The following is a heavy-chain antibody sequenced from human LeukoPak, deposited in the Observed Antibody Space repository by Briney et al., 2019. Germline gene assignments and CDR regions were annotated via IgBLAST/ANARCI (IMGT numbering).Heavy chain of an antibody. V-gene: IGHV1-69-2*01. CDR3: ATGPDYDFWSGPTQIDY. CDR1: GYTFTDYY. D-gene: IGHD3-3*01. Sequence: GATVKISCKASGYTFTDYYMHWVQQAPGKGLEWMGLVDPEDGETIYAEKFQGRVTITADTSTVTAYMELSSLRSEDTAVYYCATGPDYDFWSGPTQIDYWGQGTLVTVSS. CDR2: VDPEDGET. J-gene: IGHJ4*02.